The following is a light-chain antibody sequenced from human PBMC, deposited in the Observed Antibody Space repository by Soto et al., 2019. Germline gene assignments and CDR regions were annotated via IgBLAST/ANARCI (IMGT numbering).Light chain of an antibody. CDR3: QQFSSYPRT. Sequence: DIQLTQSPSFLSASVGDRVTITCRASQGISSYLAWYQQKPGKAPKLLIYAASTLQSGVPSRCSGSGSGTDFTLTISSLQPEDFASYYCQQFSSYPRTFGQGTKLEIK. CDR1: QGISSY. J-gene: IGKJ2*01. CDR2: AAS. V-gene: IGKV1-9*01.